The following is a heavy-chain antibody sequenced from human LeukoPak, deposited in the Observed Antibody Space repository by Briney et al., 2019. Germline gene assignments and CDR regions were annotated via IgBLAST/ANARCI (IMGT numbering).Heavy chain of an antibody. J-gene: IGHJ3*02. CDR3: ARAAGIAVSDAFDI. V-gene: IGHV4-34*01. CDR1: GVSFSGYY. Sequence: SETLCLTCAVSGVSFSGYYWSWIRQPPGKGLEWIWEINHSGSTNYNPSLKSRVTISVDTSKNQFSLKLSSVTAADTAVYYCARAAGIAVSDAFDIWGQGTMVTVSS. D-gene: IGHD6-19*01. CDR2: INHSGST.